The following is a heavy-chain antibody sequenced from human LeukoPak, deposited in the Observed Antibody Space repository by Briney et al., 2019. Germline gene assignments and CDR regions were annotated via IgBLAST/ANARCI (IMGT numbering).Heavy chain of an antibody. V-gene: IGHV3-7*01. CDR1: GFTFSSYW. CDR3: ARDGSGSYYGY. Sequence: GGSLRLSCAASGFTFSSYWMSWVRQAPGKGLEWVADIKQDGSEKYYVDSVKGRFTISRDNAKNSLYLQMNSLRAEDTAVYYCARDGSGSYYGYWGQGTLVTVSS. D-gene: IGHD3-10*01. CDR2: IKQDGSEK. J-gene: IGHJ4*02.